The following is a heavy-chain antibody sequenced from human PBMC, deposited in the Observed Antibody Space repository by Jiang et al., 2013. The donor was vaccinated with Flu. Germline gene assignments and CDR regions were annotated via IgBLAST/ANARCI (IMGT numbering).Heavy chain of an antibody. CDR1: GGTFSGFA. CDR2: IIPILGMT. V-gene: IGHV1-69*04. Sequence: SCKASGGTFSGFAISWVRQAPGQGLEWMAMIIPILGMTNYAQRFQGRITITADKSTSTAYLELSSLRSDDTAVYYCARVDSSSWQPLDYWGPGTLVTVSS. D-gene: IGHD6-13*01. J-gene: IGHJ4*02. CDR3: ARVDSSSWQPLDY.